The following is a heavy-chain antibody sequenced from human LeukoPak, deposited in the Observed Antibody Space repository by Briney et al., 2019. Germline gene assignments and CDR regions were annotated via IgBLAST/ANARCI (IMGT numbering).Heavy chain of an antibody. V-gene: IGHV3-21*01. CDR3: ARDGPNLRIAVAGLDL. CDR2: ISSSSSYI. J-gene: IGHJ5*02. Sequence: GGSLRLSCAASGFTFNSYSMNWVRQAPGKGLEWVSSISSSSSYIYYADSVKGRFTISRDNAKNSLYLQMNSLRAEDTAVYYCARDGPNLRIAVAGLDLWGQGTLVTVSS. D-gene: IGHD6-19*01. CDR1: GFTFNSYS.